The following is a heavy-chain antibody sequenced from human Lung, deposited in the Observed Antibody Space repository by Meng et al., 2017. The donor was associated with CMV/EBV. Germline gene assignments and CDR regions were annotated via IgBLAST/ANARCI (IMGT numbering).Heavy chain of an antibody. CDR2: ISGSGGST. CDR3: ARGGPVAGKNWFDR. J-gene: IGHJ5*02. CDR1: GLTFSSHP. Sequence: GGSLRLSCVASGLTFSSHPMTWVRQAPGKGLEWVSSISGSGGSTYSADSVQGRFTISRGNSKNTLYLQMSALRDEDTALYYCARGGPVAGKNWFDRWGQGTLVTFSS. D-gene: IGHD6-19*01. V-gene: IGHV3-23*01.